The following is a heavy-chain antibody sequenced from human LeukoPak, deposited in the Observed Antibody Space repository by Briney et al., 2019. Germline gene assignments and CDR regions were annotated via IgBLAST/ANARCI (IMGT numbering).Heavy chain of an antibody. CDR1: GFTFSFYS. V-gene: IGHV3-21*01. Sequence: PGGSLRLSCAASGFTFSFYSMTWVRQAPGKGLEWVSSISSSSSYIYYADSVKGRFTISRDSAKNSLYLQMNSLRAEDTAVYYCARGGDGSGSPLYYYYYYGMDVWGQGTTVTVSS. CDR2: ISSSSSYI. D-gene: IGHD3-10*01. CDR3: ARGGDGSGSPLYYYYYYGMDV. J-gene: IGHJ6*02.